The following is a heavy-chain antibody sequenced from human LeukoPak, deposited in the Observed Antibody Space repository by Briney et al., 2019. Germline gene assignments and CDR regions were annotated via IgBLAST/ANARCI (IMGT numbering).Heavy chain of an antibody. CDR3: AKIESDFWSGYSHHFDY. V-gene: IGHV3-23*01. D-gene: IGHD3-3*01. J-gene: IGHJ4*02. CDR1: GFTFSSYA. Sequence: GGSLRLSCAASGFTFSSYAMSWVRQAPGKGLEWVSAISGSGGSTYYVDSVKGRFTISRDNSKNTLYLQMNSLRAEDTAVYYCAKIESDFWSGYSHHFDYWGQGTLVTVSS. CDR2: ISGSGGST.